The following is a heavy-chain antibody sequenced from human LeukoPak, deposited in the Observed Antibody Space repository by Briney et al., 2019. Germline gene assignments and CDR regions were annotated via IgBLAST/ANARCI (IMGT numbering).Heavy chain of an antibody. CDR1: GFIFSSYS. CDR3: ARDSTESYYYYYMDV. Sequence: GGSLRLSCAASGFIFSSYSMNWVRQAPGKGLEWVSSISSSSTYIYYADSVKGRFTISRDNAKNSLYLQMNSLRAEDTAVYYCARDSTESYYYYYMDVWGKGTTVTISS. J-gene: IGHJ6*03. CDR2: ISSSSTYI. V-gene: IGHV3-21*01.